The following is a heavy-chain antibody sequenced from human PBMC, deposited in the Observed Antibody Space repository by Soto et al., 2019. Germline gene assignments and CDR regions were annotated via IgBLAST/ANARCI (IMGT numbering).Heavy chain of an antibody. CDR2: TYYRSKWYN. J-gene: IGHJ6*02. CDR1: GDSVSSNSAA. Sequence: PSRTLSLTCAISGDSVSSNSAAWNWIRQSPSRSLEWLGRTYYRSKWYNDYAVSVKSRITINPDTSKNQFSLQLNSVTPEETAVYYCARDTGDTAMVGYYYYYYGMDVWGQGTTVTVSS. CDR3: ARDTGDTAMVGYYYYYYGMDV. V-gene: IGHV6-1*01. D-gene: IGHD5-18*01.